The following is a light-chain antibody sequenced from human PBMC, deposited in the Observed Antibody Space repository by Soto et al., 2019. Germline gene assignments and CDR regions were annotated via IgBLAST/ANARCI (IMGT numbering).Light chain of an antibody. J-gene: IGKJ2*01. CDR3: QQRSNWPRT. CDR2: DSP. CDR1: QSVSSY. Sequence: EIVLTPSPATLSLSPGERATLSCRASQSVSSYLAWYQQKPGQATRLLIYDSPNRATGIPARFSGSGSGTGFTLNISSLEPEDFADYYCQQRSNWPRTFGQATKLEIK. V-gene: IGKV3-11*01.